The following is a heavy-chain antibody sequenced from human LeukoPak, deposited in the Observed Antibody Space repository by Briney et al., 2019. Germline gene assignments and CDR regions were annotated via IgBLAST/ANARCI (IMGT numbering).Heavy chain of an antibody. V-gene: IGHV1-24*01. CDR3: ATDHQWQLLGY. Sequence: ASVKVSCKVSGNTLSELSMHWVRQAPGKGLEWMGGVNPEDDKNIYAQKFQGRVTMTEDTSTDTAYMELSNLRSEDTAVYYCATDHQWQLLGYWGQGTLVTVSS. D-gene: IGHD1-26*01. CDR1: GNTLSELS. J-gene: IGHJ4*02. CDR2: VNPEDDKN.